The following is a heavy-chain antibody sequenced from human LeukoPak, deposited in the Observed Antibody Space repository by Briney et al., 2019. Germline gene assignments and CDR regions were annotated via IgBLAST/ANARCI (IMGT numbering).Heavy chain of an antibody. CDR3: ARAQSGFWSGYCFDY. V-gene: IGHV3-7*01. CDR2: IKQDGSEK. CDR1: GFTFSTSW. D-gene: IGHD3-3*01. J-gene: IGHJ4*02. Sequence: GGSLRLSCAASGFTFSTSWMTWVRQAPGKGLEWVANIKQDGSEKYYVDSVKGRFAVSRDNAKNSLYLQMNSLRAEDTAVYYCARAQSGFWSGYCFDYWGQRTLVTVSS.